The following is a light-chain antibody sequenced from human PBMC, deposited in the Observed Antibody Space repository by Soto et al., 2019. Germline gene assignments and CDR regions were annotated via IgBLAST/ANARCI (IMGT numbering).Light chain of an antibody. CDR1: SSDVGGYNY. CDR3: SSYTSSRTPLYV. Sequence: QSVLTQPASVSGSPGPAITISCTGTSSDVGGYNYVSWYQQHPGKAPKLMIYEVSNRPSGVSNRFSGSKSGNTASLTISGLQAEDEADYYCSSYTSSRTPLYVFGTGTKVT. J-gene: IGLJ1*01. CDR2: EVS. V-gene: IGLV2-14*01.